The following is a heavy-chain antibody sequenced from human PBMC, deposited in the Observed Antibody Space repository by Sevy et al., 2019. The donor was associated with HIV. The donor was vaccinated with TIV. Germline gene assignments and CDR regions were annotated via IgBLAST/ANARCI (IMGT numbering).Heavy chain of an antibody. CDR1: GGSISSYY. CDR3: ARLTAVAGIFNYFDY. J-gene: IGHJ4*02. V-gene: IGHV4-59*01. D-gene: IGHD6-19*01. CDR2: IYYSGST. Sequence: SDTLSLTCTVSGGSISSYYWSWIRQPPGKGLEWIGYIYYSGSTNYNPSLKSRVTISVDTSKNQFSLKLSSVTAADTAVYYCARLTAVAGIFNYFDYWGQGTLVTVSS.